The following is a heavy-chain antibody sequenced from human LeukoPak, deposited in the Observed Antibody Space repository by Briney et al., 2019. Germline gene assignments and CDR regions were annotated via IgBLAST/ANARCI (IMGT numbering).Heavy chain of an antibody. CDR1: GGSISSYY. J-gene: IGHJ4*02. CDR3: AREGPYYDILTGYYYGYFDY. V-gene: IGHV4-4*07. Sequence: SETLSLTCTVSGGSISSYYWSWIRQPAGKGLEWIGRIYTSGSTNYNPSLKSRVTMSVDTSKNQFSLKLSSVTAADTAVYYCAREGPYYDILTGYYYGYFDYWGQGTLVTVSS. D-gene: IGHD3-9*01. CDR2: IYTSGST.